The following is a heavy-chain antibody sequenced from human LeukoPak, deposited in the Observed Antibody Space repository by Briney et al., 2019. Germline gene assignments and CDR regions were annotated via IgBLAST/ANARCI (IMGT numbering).Heavy chain of an antibody. J-gene: IGHJ4*02. CDR1: GFTFSSYW. D-gene: IGHD3-9*01. CDR3: ARDRYDILTIHYFDY. CDR2: IKQDGSEK. Sequence: GGSLRLSCAASGFTFSSYWMSWVRQAPGKGLEWVANIKQDGSEKYYVDSVKGRFTISRDNAKNSLYLQMNSLRAEDTAVYYCARDRYDILTIHYFDYWGQGTLVTVSS. V-gene: IGHV3-7*01.